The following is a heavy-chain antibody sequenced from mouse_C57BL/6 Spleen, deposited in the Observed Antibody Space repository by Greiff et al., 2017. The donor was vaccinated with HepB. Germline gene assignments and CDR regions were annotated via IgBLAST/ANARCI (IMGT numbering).Heavy chain of an antibody. CDR3: ARGTPRSVGPY. CDR2: IDPSDSYT. CDR1: GYTFTSYW. Sequence: VQLQQSGAELVKPGASVKLSCKASGYTFTSYWMQWVKQRPGQGLEWIGEIDPSDSYTNYNQKFKGKATLTVDTSSSTAYMQLSSLTSADSAVYYCARGTPRSVGPYWGQGTLVTVSA. J-gene: IGHJ3*01. D-gene: IGHD3-1*01. V-gene: IGHV1-50*01.